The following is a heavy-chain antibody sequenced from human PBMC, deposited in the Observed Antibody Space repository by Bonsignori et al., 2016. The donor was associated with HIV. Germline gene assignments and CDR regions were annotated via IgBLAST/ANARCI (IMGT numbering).Heavy chain of an antibody. V-gene: IGHV4-38-2*01. D-gene: IGHD3-16*01. J-gene: IGHJ4*02. Sequence: SETLSLTCAVSGYSISSGYYWGWIRQPPGKGLEWIGSIYHSGSTYYNPSLKSRVTISVDTSKNQFSLKLSSVTAADTAVYYCARIRTLFWGLGGIYFDYWGQGTLVTVSS. CDR3: ARIRTLFWGLGGIYFDY. CDR2: IYHSGST. CDR1: GYSISSGYY.